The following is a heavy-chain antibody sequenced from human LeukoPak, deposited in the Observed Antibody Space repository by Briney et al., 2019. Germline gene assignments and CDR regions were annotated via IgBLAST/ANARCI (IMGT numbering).Heavy chain of an antibody. J-gene: IGHJ5*02. CDR2: ISAYNGNT. Sequence: GASVKVSCKASGGTLSSSAINWVRQAPGQGLEWMGWISAYNGNTNYAQKLQGRVTMTTDTSTSTACMELRSLRSDDTAVYYCAREPMGNWFDPWGQGTLVTVSS. CDR1: GGTLSSSA. V-gene: IGHV1-18*01. CDR3: AREPMGNWFDP. D-gene: IGHD3-10*01.